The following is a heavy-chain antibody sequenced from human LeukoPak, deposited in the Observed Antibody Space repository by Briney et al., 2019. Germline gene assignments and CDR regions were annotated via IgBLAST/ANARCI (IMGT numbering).Heavy chain of an antibody. J-gene: IGHJ6*02. D-gene: IGHD4-17*01. CDR1: GFTFSSYA. CDR3: AKATDGDYVYYYYYGMDV. CDR2: ISGSGGST. Sequence: GGSLGLSCAASGFTFSSYAMSWVRQAPGKGLEWVSAISGSGGSTYYADSVKGRFPISRDNSKNTLHLQMNSLRAEDTAVYYCAKATDGDYVYYYYYGMDVWGQGTTVTVSS. V-gene: IGHV3-23*01.